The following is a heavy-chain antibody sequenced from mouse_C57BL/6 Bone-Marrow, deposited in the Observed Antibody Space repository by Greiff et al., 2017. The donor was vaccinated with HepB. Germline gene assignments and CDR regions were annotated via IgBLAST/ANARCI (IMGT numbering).Heavy chain of an antibody. CDR3: AILLRSMDY. Sequence: VHVKQSGAELVKPGASVKLSCKASGYTFTSYWMQWVKQRPGQGLEWIGEIDPSDSYTNYNQKFKGKATLTVDTSSSTAYMQLSSLTSEDSAVYYCAILLRSMDYWGQGTSVTVSS. CDR2: IDPSDSYT. V-gene: IGHV1-50*01. J-gene: IGHJ4*01. D-gene: IGHD1-1*01. CDR1: GYTFTSYW.